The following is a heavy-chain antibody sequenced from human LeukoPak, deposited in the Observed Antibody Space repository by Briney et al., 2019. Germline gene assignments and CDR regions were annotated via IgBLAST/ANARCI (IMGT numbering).Heavy chain of an antibody. D-gene: IGHD1-26*01. CDR2: IPYDGSNK. Sequence: GGSLRLSCSASGFTFSSYAMHWVRQAPGKGLEWVAVIPYDGSNKYYADSVKGRFTISRDNSKNTLYLQMNSLRAEDTAVYYCAKDKKWEPRYFFDYWGQGTLVTVSS. V-gene: IGHV3-30-3*02. CDR3: AKDKKWEPRYFFDY. J-gene: IGHJ4*02. CDR1: GFTFSSYA.